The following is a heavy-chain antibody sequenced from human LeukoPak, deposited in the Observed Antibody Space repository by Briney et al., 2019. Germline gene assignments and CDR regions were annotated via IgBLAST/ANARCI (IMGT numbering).Heavy chain of an antibody. Sequence: SETLSLTCTVSGGSISSYYRGWIRQPPGKGLEWIGYIYYSGSTNYNPSLKSRVTISVDTSKNQFSLKLSSVTAADTAVYYCARRPDLWSGPYYMDVWGKGTTVTVSS. CDR2: IYYSGST. CDR3: ARRPDLWSGPYYMDV. J-gene: IGHJ6*03. V-gene: IGHV4-59*01. CDR1: GGSISSYY. D-gene: IGHD3-3*01.